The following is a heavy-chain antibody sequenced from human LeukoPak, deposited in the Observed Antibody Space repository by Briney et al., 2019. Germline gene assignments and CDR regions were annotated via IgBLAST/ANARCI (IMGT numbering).Heavy chain of an antibody. V-gene: IGHV3-30-3*01. Sequence: PGGSLRLSCAASGFIFSNYAMSWVRQAPGKGLEWVAVISYDGSNKYYADSVKGRFTISRDNSKNTLYLQMNSLRAEDTAVYYCARDNCSYGLCYFDYWGQGTLVTVSS. CDR2: ISYDGSNK. CDR1: GFIFSNYA. J-gene: IGHJ4*02. CDR3: ARDNCSYGLCYFDY. D-gene: IGHD5-18*01.